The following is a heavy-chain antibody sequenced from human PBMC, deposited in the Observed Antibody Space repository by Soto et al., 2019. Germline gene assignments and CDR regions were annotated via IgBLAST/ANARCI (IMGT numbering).Heavy chain of an antibody. Sequence: EVQLIESGGGWVQPGTSLRVSCAASGFTFHEYAMHWVRQAPGKGLEWVSGISSDGDTIAYADSVQGRFTVFRDNAKNSLYLEMYALRTEDTAVYYCARDPSEGRVGNWFESRGQGTLVTVSS. V-gene: IGHV3-9*01. CDR2: ISSDGDTI. CDR3: ARDPSEGRVGNWFES. CDR1: GFTFHEYA. J-gene: IGHJ5*01. D-gene: IGHD2-2*01.